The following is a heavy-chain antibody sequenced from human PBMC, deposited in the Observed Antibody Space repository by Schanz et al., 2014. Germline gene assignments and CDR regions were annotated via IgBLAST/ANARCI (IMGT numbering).Heavy chain of an antibody. D-gene: IGHD3-9*01. V-gene: IGHV3-23*01. CDR1: GFTFFGSFA. CDR2: MSGGGSTA. CDR3: AKENADSDILTALDH. J-gene: IGHJ5*02. Sequence: EVQLLESGGGLVQPGGSLRLSCVASGFTFFGSFAMSWVRQAPGKRLEWVSGMSGGGSTADYADSVKGRFTISRDNSKITLYLQMNSLRADDTAVHSCAKENADSDILTALDHWGQGTLVTVSS.